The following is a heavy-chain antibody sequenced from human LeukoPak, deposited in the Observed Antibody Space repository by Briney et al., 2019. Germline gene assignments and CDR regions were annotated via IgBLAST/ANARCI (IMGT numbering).Heavy chain of an antibody. CDR3: ARGATVTARYHFDY. CDR2: INTDGSST. D-gene: IGHD4-11*01. J-gene: IGHJ4*02. Sequence: GGSLRLSCAASGFIFSSHCMHWVRQAPGKGLIWISRINTDGSSTTYADSVKGRFTVSRDNAKNTLYLQIYSLRVEDTAVYYCARGATVTARYHFDYWGQGTLITVSS. V-gene: IGHV3-74*01. CDR1: GFIFSSHC.